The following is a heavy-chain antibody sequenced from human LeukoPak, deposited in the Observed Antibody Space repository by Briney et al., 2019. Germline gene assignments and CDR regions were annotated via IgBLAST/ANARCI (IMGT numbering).Heavy chain of an antibody. D-gene: IGHD1-14*01. CDR1: GFTFSSYA. Sequence: GGSLGLSCAASGFTFSSYAMHWVRQAPGKGLEWVAVISYDGSNKYYADSVKGRFTISRDNSKNTLYLQMNSLRAEDTAVYYCARDSREPFDYWGQGTLVTVSS. CDR2: ISYDGSNK. CDR3: ARDSREPFDY. V-gene: IGHV3-30*04. J-gene: IGHJ4*02.